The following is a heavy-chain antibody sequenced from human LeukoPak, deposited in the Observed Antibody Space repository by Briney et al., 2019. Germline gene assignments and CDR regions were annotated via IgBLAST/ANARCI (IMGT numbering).Heavy chain of an antibody. D-gene: IGHD6-19*01. CDR3: ARGISDFQH. CDR2: IYYSGST. V-gene: IGHV4-59*01. J-gene: IGHJ1*01. Sequence: SETLSLTCTVSGGSISNNYWSWIRQPPGKGLEWIGYIYYSGSTNYNPSLKSRVTISVDTSKNQFSLKLSSVTTADTAVYYCARGISDFQHWGQGTLVTVSS. CDR1: GGSISNNY.